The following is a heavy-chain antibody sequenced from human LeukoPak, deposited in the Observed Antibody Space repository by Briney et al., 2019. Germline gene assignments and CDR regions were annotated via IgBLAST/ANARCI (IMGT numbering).Heavy chain of an antibody. V-gene: IGHV3-7*01. CDR1: GFTVSSNY. CDR3: VRNRGWLQFDN. D-gene: IGHD5-24*01. CDR2: IKYDGIDK. Sequence: GGSLRLSCAASGFTVSSNYMSWVRQAPGKGLEWVAMIKYDGIDKQYLDSVKGRFTISRDNAKNSVYLEMNSLRAEDTAMYYCVRNRGWLQFDNWGQGTLVTVSS. J-gene: IGHJ4*02.